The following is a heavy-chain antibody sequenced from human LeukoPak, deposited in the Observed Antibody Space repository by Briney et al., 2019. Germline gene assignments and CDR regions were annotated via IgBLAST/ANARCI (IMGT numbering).Heavy chain of an antibody. D-gene: IGHD6-13*01. CDR2: IRYDGSNK. V-gene: IGHV3-30*02. J-gene: IGHJ4*02. Sequence: PGGSLRLSCAASGFTFSSYGMHWVRQAPGKGLERVAFIRYDGSNKYYADSVKGRFTISRDNSKNTLYLQMNSLRAEDTAVYYCAKDGVIIAAAAPSFDYWGQGTLVTVSS. CDR3: AKDGVIIAAAAPSFDY. CDR1: GFTFSSYG.